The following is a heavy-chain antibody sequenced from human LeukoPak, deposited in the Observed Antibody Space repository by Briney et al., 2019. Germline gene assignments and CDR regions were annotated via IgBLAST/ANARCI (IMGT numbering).Heavy chain of an antibody. V-gene: IGHV4-61*02. CDR3: ARLLVFYYGSGSYYKGRWFDP. CDR1: GGSISSGSYY. Sequence: PSETLSLTCTVSGGSISSGSYYWSWIRQPAGKGLEWIGRIYTSGSTNYNPSLKSRVTISVDTSKNQFSLKLSSVTAADTAVYYCARLLVFYYGSGSYYKGRWFDPWGQGTLVTVSS. J-gene: IGHJ5*02. D-gene: IGHD3-10*01. CDR2: IYTSGST.